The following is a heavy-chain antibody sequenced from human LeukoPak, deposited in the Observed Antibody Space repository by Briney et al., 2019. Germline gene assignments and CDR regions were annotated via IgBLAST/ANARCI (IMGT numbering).Heavy chain of an antibody. J-gene: IGHJ3*01. V-gene: IGHV3-7*03. CDR3: VKDPSSSWFQGDAFDL. D-gene: IGHD6-19*01. CDR1: GFTFSNYW. CDR2: INQDGSEM. Sequence: RSGGSLRLSCAASGFTFSNYWMSWVRQAPGKGLEWLANINQDGSEMYYVDSVKGRFTISRDNAKNSVFLEMNSLRLEDTALYFCVKDPSSSWFQGDAFDLWGQGTMVTVAS.